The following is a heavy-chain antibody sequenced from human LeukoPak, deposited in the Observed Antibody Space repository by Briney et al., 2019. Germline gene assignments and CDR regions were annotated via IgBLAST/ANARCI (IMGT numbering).Heavy chain of an antibody. D-gene: IGHD6-19*01. CDR1: GGSFSGYY. V-gene: IGHV4-34*01. CDR2: INHSGST. Sequence: SETLSLTCAVYGGSFSGYYWSWIRQPPGKGLEWIGEINHSGSTNYNPSLKSRVTISVDTSKNQFSLKLSSVTAADTAVYYCARPHWQWLGGRYFDYWGQGTLVTVSS. J-gene: IGHJ4*02. CDR3: ARPHWQWLGGRYFDY.